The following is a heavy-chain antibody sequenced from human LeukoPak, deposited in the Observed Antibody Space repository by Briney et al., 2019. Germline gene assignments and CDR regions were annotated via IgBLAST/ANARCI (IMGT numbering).Heavy chain of an antibody. CDR2: IYYSGST. D-gene: IGHD4-17*01. CDR3: ARALGVGDYVGFDY. V-gene: IGHV4-59*01. CDR1: GGSFSAYY. Sequence: SETLSLTCAVYGGSFSAYYWSWIRQPPGKGLEWIGYIYYSGSTNYNPSLKSRVTISVDTSKNQFSLKLSSVTAADTAVYYCARALGVGDYVGFDYWGQGTLVTVSS. J-gene: IGHJ4*02.